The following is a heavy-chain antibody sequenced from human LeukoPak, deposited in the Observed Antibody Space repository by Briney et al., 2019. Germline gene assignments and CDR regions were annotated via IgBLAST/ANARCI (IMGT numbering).Heavy chain of an antibody. Sequence: ASVKVSCKASGYTFTSYGISWVRQAPGQGLEWMGRISAYNGNTNYAQKLQGRVTMTTDTSTSTAYMELRSLRSDATAVYYCARDRVAAVNWFDPWGQGTLVTVSS. CDR3: ARDRVAAVNWFDP. D-gene: IGHD6-13*01. CDR2: ISAYNGNT. V-gene: IGHV1-18*01. J-gene: IGHJ5*02. CDR1: GYTFTSYG.